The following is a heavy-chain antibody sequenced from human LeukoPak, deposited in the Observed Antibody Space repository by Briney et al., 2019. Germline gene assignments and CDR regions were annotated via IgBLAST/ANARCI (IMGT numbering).Heavy chain of an antibody. D-gene: IGHD2-15*01. Sequence: GGSLRLSCAASGFTLSTYSMNWVRQAPGKGLEWVSSISSSSSYKYYADSVKGRFTISRDNAKNSLYLQMNSLRAEDTAVYYCARYCSGGSCETYYYYYYGMDVWGQGTTVTVSS. J-gene: IGHJ6*02. CDR3: ARYCSGGSCETYYYYYYGMDV. CDR2: ISSSSSYK. V-gene: IGHV3-21*01. CDR1: GFTLSTYS.